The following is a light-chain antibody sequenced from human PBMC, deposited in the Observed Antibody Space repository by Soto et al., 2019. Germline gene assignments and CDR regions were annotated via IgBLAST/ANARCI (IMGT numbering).Light chain of an antibody. CDR3: QQTYNTPRT. Sequence: DIQMTQSPSSLAASVGDRVTITCRASQSMSNQLNWYQQKPGKAPKLLIYAASSLQRGVPSRFSGSGSGTDFTLTISSLQPVDFATYYCQQTYNTPRTFGQGTKVEIK. CDR2: AAS. V-gene: IGKV1-39*01. J-gene: IGKJ1*01. CDR1: QSMSNQ.